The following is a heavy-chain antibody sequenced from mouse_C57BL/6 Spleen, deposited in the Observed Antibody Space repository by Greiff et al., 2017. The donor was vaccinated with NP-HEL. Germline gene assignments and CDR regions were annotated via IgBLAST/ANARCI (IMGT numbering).Heavy chain of an antibody. CDR3: ARLLRGYFDV. Sequence: QVQLQQPGAELVMPGASVKLSCKASGYTFTSYWMHWVKQRPGQGLEWIGEIDPSDSYTNYNQKFKGKSTLTVDKSSSTAYMQLSSLTSEDSAVYYCARLLRGYFDVWGTGTTVTVSS. J-gene: IGHJ1*03. D-gene: IGHD1-1*01. V-gene: IGHV1-69*01. CDR1: GYTFTSYW. CDR2: IDPSDSYT.